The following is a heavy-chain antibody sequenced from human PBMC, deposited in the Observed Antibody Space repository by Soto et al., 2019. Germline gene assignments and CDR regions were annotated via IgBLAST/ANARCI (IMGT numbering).Heavy chain of an antibody. CDR1: GGSISSYY. CDR2: IYYSGST. CDR3: ARGAAARSFDY. Sequence: SETLSLTCTASGGSISSYYWSWIRQPPGKGLEWIGYIYYSGSTNYNPSLKSRVTISVDTTKNQLPLTLSSVTAADTSVYSCARGAAARSFDYWGQGTLVTVSS. J-gene: IGHJ4*02. V-gene: IGHV4-59*01. D-gene: IGHD6-13*01.